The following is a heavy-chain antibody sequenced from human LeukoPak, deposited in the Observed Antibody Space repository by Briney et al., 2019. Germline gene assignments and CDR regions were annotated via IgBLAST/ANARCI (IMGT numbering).Heavy chain of an antibody. J-gene: IGHJ4*02. V-gene: IGHV1-69*04. Sequence: VASVKVSCRASGGTFSSYAISWVRQAPGQGLEWMGRIIPILGIANYAQKFQGRVTITADKSTSTAYMELSSLRSEDTAVYYCAAPSGDRASQKIWGRGTLVTVSS. CDR1: GGTFSSYA. D-gene: IGHD2-21*01. CDR2: IIPILGIA. CDR3: AAPSGDRASQKI.